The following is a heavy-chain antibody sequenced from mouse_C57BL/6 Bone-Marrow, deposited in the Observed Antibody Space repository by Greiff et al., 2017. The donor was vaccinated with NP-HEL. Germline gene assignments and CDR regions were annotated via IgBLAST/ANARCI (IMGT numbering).Heavy chain of an antibody. CDR1: GYTFTSYW. Sequence: VHVKQPGAELVKPGASVKMSCKASGYTFTSYWITWVKQRPGQGLEWIGDIYPGSGSTNYNEKFKSKATLTVDTSSSTAYMQLSSLTSEDSAVYYCARDSSSFAYWGQGTLVTVSA. CDR2: IYPGSGST. J-gene: IGHJ3*01. CDR3: ARDSSSFAY. D-gene: IGHD3-2*01. V-gene: IGHV1-55*01.